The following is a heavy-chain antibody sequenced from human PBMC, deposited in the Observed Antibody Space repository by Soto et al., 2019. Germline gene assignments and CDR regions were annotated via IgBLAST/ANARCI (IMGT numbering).Heavy chain of an antibody. CDR3: AKDSGAYGSFFDY. D-gene: IGHD3-16*01. CDR1: GFTFSSYG. J-gene: IGHJ4*02. Sequence: ESGGGVVQPGRSLRLSCAASGFTFSSYGMHWVRQAPGKGLEWVAVISYDGSNKYYADSVKGRFTISRDNSKNTLYLQMNSLRAEDTAVYYCAKDSGAYGSFFDYWGQGTLVTVSS. CDR2: ISYDGSNK. V-gene: IGHV3-30*18.